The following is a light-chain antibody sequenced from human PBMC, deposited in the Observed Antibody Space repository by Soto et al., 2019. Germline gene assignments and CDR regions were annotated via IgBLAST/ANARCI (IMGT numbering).Light chain of an antibody. V-gene: IGKV1-39*01. CDR1: QSIGKH. CDR2: GAS. Sequence: DIQMTQSPSSLSASVGDRVTITCRASQSIGKHLNWYQQKPGKAPKFLIYGASTLQSGVPSRFTGSGSGTDFTLTVNSLQAEDFAIYYCQQSYSSPTTFGQGTRLESK. J-gene: IGKJ5*01. CDR3: QQSYSSPTT.